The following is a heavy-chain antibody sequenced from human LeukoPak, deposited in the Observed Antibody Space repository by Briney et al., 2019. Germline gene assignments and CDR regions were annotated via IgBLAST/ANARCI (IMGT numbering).Heavy chain of an antibody. D-gene: IGHD3-10*01. CDR1: GFNFGDYA. CDR2: IRSKAYGGTA. CDR3: ITGSYSPNFDY. J-gene: IGHJ4*02. V-gene: IGHV3-49*04. Sequence: PGGSLRLSCTASGFNFGDYAMSWVRQAPRKGLEWVGFIRSKAYGGTAEYAASVKGRLTISRDDSKSIAYLQMNSLKTEDTAVYYCITGSYSPNFDYWGQGTLVTVSS.